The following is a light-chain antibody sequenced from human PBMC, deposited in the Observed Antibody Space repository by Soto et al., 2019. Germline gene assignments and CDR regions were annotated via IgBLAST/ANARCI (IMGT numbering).Light chain of an antibody. CDR2: SAS. J-gene: IGKJ4*01. Sequence: EIVLTQSPATLSLSPGERATLSCRASQSVSSSYLAWYQQKPGQAPRLLIYSASIRATGIPARFSGSGSGTEFTLTISCLQSEDFATYYCQQYYSYLLTFGGGGKV. CDR3: QQYYSYLLT. CDR1: QSVSSSY. V-gene: IGKV3D-7*01.